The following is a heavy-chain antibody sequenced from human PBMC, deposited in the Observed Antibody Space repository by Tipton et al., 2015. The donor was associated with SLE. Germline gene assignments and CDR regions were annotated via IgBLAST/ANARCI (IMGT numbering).Heavy chain of an antibody. D-gene: IGHD6-13*01. CDR2: ISAYNGNT. CDR3: ARDVEQQLVQDYYYYGMDV. J-gene: IGHJ6*02. CDR1: GYTFTSYG. V-gene: IGHV1-18*01. Sequence: QLVQSGPEVKKPGASVKVSCKASGYTFTSYGISWVRQAPGQGLEWMGWISAYNGNTNYAQKLQGRVTMTTDTSTSTAYMELRSLRSDDTAVYYCARDVEQQLVQDYYYYGMDVWGQGTTVTVSS.